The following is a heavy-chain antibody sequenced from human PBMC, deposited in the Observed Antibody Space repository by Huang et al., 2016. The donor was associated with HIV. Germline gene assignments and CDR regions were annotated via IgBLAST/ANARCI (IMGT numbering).Heavy chain of an antibody. V-gene: IGHV1-18*04. CDR3: ARDRRPYSGSYLGY. CDR1: GNTFSGYG. J-gene: IGHJ4*02. Sequence: QVQLVQSGAEVKKPGASVKVSCKASGNTFSGYGISGVRQAPGQGLEWRGLISGYNGNTNYVENLQGRVTRTTDTSTSTAYMELRSLRSDDTAVYYCARDRRPYSGSYLGYWGQGTLVTVSS. D-gene: IGHD1-26*01. CDR2: ISGYNGNT.